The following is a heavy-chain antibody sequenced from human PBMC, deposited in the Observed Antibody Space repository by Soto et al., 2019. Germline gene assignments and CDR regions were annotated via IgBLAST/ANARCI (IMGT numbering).Heavy chain of an antibody. J-gene: IGHJ6*02. CDR3: AKDLDSSSPYYYYGMDV. CDR1: GFTFSSYS. Sequence: GGSLRLSCAASGFTFSSYSMNWVRQAPGKGLEWVSYISSSSSTIYYADSVKGRFTISRDNSKNSLYLQMNSLRAEDTAVYYCAKDLDSSSPYYYYGMDVSGQGTTVTVSS. V-gene: IGHV3-48*01. D-gene: IGHD6-6*01. CDR2: ISSSSSTI.